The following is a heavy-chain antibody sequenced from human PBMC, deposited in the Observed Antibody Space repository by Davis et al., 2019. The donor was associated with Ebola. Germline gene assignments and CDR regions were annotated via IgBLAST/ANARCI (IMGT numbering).Heavy chain of an antibody. V-gene: IGHV4-30-2*01. J-gene: IGHJ5*02. Sequence: SETLSLTCAVSGGSISSGGYSWSWIRQPPGKGLEWIGYIYHSGSTYYNPSLKSRVTISVDRSKNQFSLKLSSVTAADTAVYYCARGRDTYYYDSSGYYGLADWFDPWGQGTLVTVSS. CDR3: ARGRDTYYYDSSGYYGLADWFDP. D-gene: IGHD3-22*01. CDR1: GGSISSGGYS. CDR2: IYHSGST.